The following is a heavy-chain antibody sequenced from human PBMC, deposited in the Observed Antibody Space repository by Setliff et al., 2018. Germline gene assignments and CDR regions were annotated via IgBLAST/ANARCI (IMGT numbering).Heavy chain of an antibody. CDR2: VYYSGAA. J-gene: IGHJ2*01. D-gene: IGHD5-12*01. CDR3: ARNPDFLQYSFDL. CDR1: GDSISAAS. Sequence: SETLSLTCNVSGDSISAASIMAWIRQPPGKGLEFIGYVYYSGAAKYDPSLKSRVTMSVDTSKTQFSLKLNSMTTADTAVYYCARNPDFLQYSFDLWGRGTLVTVSS. V-gene: IGHV4-59*01.